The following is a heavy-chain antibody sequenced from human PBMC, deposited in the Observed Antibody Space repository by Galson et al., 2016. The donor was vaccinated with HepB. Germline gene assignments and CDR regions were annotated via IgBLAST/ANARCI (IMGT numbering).Heavy chain of an antibody. D-gene: IGHD6-19*01. CDR1: GFTFSSYW. J-gene: IGHJ4*02. CDR3: AGDFGSGWYLDY. V-gene: IGHV3-7*01. Sequence: SLRLSCAASGFTFSSYWMTWVRQAPGKGLEWVANIKQDGSEKYYVDSVKGRFTISRDNAKNSLYLQMNSLRAEDTAVYYCAGDFGSGWYLDYWGQGTLVTVSS. CDR2: IKQDGSEK.